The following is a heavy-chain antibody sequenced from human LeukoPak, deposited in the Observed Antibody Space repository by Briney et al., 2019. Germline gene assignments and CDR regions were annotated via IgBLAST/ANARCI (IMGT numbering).Heavy chain of an antibody. Sequence: GASVKVSCKASGGTFSSYAISWVRQAPGQGLEWMGGIIPIFGTANYAQKFQGRVTITADESSSTAYMELSSLRSEDTTVYYCARDVPFYSRSWYLVRLDYWGQGNLVTVSS. CDR2: IIPIFGTA. V-gene: IGHV1-69*13. J-gene: IGHJ4*02. D-gene: IGHD6-13*01. CDR1: GGTFSSYA. CDR3: ARDVPFYSRSWYLVRLDY.